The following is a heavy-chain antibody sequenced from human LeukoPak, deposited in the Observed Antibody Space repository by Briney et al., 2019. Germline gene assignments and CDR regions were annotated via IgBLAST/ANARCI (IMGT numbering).Heavy chain of an antibody. J-gene: IGHJ4*02. CDR1: GFTFSDHY. D-gene: IGHD3-16*02. V-gene: IGHV3-49*04. Sequence: PGGSLRLSCAASGFTFSDHYMDWVRQAPGKGLEWVGFIRSKAYGGTREYAASVIGRFTISRDDSKSIAYLQMNSLKTEDTAVYYCTSSTLRLGELSVDYWGQGTLVTVSS. CDR2: IRSKAYGGTR. CDR3: TSSTLRLGELSVDY.